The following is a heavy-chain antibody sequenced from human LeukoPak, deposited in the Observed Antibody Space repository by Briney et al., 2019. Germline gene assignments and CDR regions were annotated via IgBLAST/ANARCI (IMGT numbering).Heavy chain of an antibody. D-gene: IGHD2-8*01. J-gene: IGHJ4*02. V-gene: IGHV1-46*01. CDR3: ARCTNGVCYYFDY. CDR2: INPSGGST. CDR1: GYTFTSYY. Sequence: ASVKVSCKASGYTFTSYYMHWVRQAPGEGLEWMGIINPSGGSTSYAQKLQGRVTMTTDTSTSTAYMELRSLRSDDTAVYYCARCTNGVCYYFDYWGQGTLVTVSS.